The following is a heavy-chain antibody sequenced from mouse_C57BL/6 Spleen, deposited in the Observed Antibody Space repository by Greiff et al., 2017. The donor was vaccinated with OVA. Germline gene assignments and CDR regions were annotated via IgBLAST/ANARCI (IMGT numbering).Heavy chain of an antibody. CDR2: IDPSDSYT. D-gene: IGHD1-1*01. Sequence: QVQLQQPGAELVKPGASVKLSCKASGYTFTSYWMQWVKQRPGQGLEWIGEIDPSDSYTNYNQKFKGKATLTVDTSSSTAYMQLSSLTSEDSAVYYCARHGSHFDYWGQGTTLTVSS. CDR1: GYTFTSYW. V-gene: IGHV1-50*01. J-gene: IGHJ2*01. CDR3: ARHGSHFDY.